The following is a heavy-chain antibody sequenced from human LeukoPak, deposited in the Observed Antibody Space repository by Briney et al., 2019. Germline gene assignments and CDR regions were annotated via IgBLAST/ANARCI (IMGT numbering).Heavy chain of an antibody. CDR1: GFTFSSYS. Sequence: GGSLRLSCAASGFTFSSYSMNWVRQAPGKGLEWVSYISSSSSTIYYADSVKGRFTISRDNAKDSLYLQMNSLRAEDTAVYYCARSITGTTGVLDYWGQGTLVTVSS. CDR3: ARSITGTTGVLDY. J-gene: IGHJ4*02. CDR2: ISSSSSTI. V-gene: IGHV3-48*01. D-gene: IGHD1-20*01.